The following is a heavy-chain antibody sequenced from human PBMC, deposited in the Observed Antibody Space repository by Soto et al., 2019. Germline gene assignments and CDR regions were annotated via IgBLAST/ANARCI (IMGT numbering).Heavy chain of an antibody. CDR1: GFTFSSYA. CDR2: ISGSGGST. J-gene: IGHJ6*02. V-gene: IGHV3-23*01. D-gene: IGHD3-22*01. CDR3: AKESYYDSSGYPYYYYYGMDV. Sequence: GGSPRLACAASGFTFSSYAMSCVRHGPGKGLEWFSAISGSGGSTYYADSLKGRFTISRDNSKNTLYLQMNSLRAEDTAVYYCAKESYYDSSGYPYYYYYGMDVWGLGTTVTVSS.